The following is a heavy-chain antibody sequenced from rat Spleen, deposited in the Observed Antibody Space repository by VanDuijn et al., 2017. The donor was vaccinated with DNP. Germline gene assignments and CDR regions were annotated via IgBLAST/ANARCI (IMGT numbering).Heavy chain of an antibody. V-gene: IGHV5-31*01. CDR1: GFTFNNYW. CDR3: ARLGPHYFDY. CDR2: ITSSDANP. D-gene: IGHD4-1*01. Sequence: EVQLVESGGDLVQPGRSLNLSCVASGFTFNNYWMTWIRQVPGKGLEWVASITSSDANPYYPDSVKGRFTISRDNAKNTLYLQMDSLRSEDTATYYCARLGPHYFDYWGQGVMVTVSS. J-gene: IGHJ2*01.